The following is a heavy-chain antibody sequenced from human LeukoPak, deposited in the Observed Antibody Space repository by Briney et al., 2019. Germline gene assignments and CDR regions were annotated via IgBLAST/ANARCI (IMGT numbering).Heavy chain of an antibody. CDR2: IKQDGSEK. CDR1: GFTFSSYW. Sequence: GGSLRLSCAASGFTFSSYWMSWVRQAPGKGLEWVANIKQDGSEKYYVDSVKGRFTISRDNAKNSLYLQMNSLRAEDTAVYYCARETYVYYYYYMDVWGKGTTVTVSS. CDR3: ARETYVYYYYYMDV. D-gene: IGHD3-16*01. V-gene: IGHV3-7*01. J-gene: IGHJ6*03.